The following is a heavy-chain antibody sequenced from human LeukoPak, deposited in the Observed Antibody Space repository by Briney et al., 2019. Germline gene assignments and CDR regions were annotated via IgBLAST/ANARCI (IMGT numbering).Heavy chain of an antibody. V-gene: IGHV3-9*01. J-gene: IGHJ4*02. Sequence: GGSLRLSCAASGFTFNNYAMHWVRQSPGKGLEWVSGISWNSGSIGYAESVKGRFTISRDNAKNSLYLQMNSLRAEDTAFYYCAKGNDYAPDYWGQGTLVTVSS. D-gene: IGHD4-17*01. CDR2: ISWNSGSI. CDR3: AKGNDYAPDY. CDR1: GFTFNNYA.